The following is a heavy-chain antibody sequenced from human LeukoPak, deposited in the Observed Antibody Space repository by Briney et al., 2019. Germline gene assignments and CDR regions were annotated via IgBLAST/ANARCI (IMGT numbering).Heavy chain of an antibody. CDR2: IYYSGST. CDR1: GGSISSYY. V-gene: IGHV4-59*01. Sequence: SETLSLTCTVSGGSISSYYWSWIRQPPGKGLEWIGYIYYSGSTNYNPSLKSRVTISVDTSENQFSLKLSSVTAADTAVYFCARGPYYYGSGTYYNFDYWGQGTLVTVSS. J-gene: IGHJ4*02. D-gene: IGHD3-10*01. CDR3: ARGPYYYGSGTYYNFDY.